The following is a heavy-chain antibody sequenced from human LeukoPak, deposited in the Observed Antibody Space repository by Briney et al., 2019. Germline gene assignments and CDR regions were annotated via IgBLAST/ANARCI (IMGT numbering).Heavy chain of an antibody. J-gene: IGHJ4*02. CDR3: ARAAGPFDY. Sequence: SETLSLTCTVSGGSIGSYYWSWIRQPPGKGLEWIGYIYYSGSTNYNPSLKSRVTISVDTSRNQFSLKLSSVTAADTAVYYCARAAGPFDYWGQGTLVTVSS. CDR2: IYYSGST. CDR1: GGSIGSYY. V-gene: IGHV4-59*01.